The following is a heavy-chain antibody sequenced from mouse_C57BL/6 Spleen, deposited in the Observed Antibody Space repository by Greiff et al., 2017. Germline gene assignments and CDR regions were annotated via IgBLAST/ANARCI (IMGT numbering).Heavy chain of an antibody. CDR2: IDPSDSYT. Sequence: QVQLQQSGAELVKPGASVKLSCKASGYTFTSYWMQWVKQRPGQGLEWIGEIDPSDSYTNYNQKFKGKATLTVDTSSSTAYMQLSSLTSEDSAVYYCARPIYYGNHWYFDVWGTGTTVTVSS. J-gene: IGHJ1*03. D-gene: IGHD2-1*01. CDR3: ARPIYYGNHWYFDV. V-gene: IGHV1-50*01. CDR1: GYTFTSYW.